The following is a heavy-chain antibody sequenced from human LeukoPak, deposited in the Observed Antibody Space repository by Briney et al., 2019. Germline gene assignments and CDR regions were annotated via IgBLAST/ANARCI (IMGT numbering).Heavy chain of an antibody. D-gene: IGHD2-2*01. CDR3: ARWCRSSTSCYFDY. V-gene: IGHV1-8*03. J-gene: IGHJ4*02. Sequence: GASVKVSCKASGYTFTSYDINWVRQATGQGLEWMGWMNPNSGNTGYAQKFQGRVTITRNTSISTAYMELSSLRSEDTAVYYCARWCRSSTSCYFDYWGQGTLVTVSS. CDR2: MNPNSGNT. CDR1: GYTFTSYD.